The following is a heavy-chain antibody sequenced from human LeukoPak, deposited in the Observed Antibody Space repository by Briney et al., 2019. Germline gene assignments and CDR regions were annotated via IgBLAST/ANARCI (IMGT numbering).Heavy chain of an antibody. Sequence: TGGSLRPSCAASGFTFASYPMHWVRQAPGKGLEWVSAISISVDRTYYADSVKGRFTISRDSSKNTLYLQMNSLRAEDTAIYFCARKDYGYYPFDYWGQGTLVTVSS. CDR3: ARKDYGYYPFDY. CDR1: GFTFASYP. V-gene: IGHV3-23*01. J-gene: IGHJ4*02. D-gene: IGHD3-22*01. CDR2: ISISVDRT.